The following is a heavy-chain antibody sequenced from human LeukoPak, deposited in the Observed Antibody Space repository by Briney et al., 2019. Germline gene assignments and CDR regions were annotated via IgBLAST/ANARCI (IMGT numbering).Heavy chain of an antibody. V-gene: IGHV4-39*01. D-gene: IGHD5-12*01. J-gene: IGHJ4*02. CDR3: ATGTYSDYYVY. Sequence: KPSETLSLTCTVSGGSISSGNYYWGWIRQPPGKGLEWIGSISYSGSTYYNASLKRRVTISVDTSKNQFSLKLSSVTAADTAAYYCATGTYSDYYVYWGQGTLVTVSS. CDR1: GGSISSGNYY. CDR2: ISYSGST.